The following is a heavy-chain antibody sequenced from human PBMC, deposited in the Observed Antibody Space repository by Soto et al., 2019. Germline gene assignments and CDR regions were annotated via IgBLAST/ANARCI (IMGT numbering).Heavy chain of an antibody. CDR3: AREGVAPYYYYGMDV. D-gene: IGHD5-12*01. Sequence: ASVKVSCKASGYTFTRSGISWVRQAPGQVLEWMGWISTYNGYTNYAQTFQGRVTMTTDTSTSTVHMEVWSLRSDDTAFYYCAREGVAPYYYYGMDVWGQGTPVTVSS. J-gene: IGHJ6*02. V-gene: IGHV1-18*01. CDR2: ISTYNGYT. CDR1: GYTFTRSG.